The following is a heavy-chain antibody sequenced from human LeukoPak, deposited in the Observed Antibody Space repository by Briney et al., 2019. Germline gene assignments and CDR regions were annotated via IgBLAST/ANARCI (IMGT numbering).Heavy chain of an antibody. V-gene: IGHV4-38-2*02. CDR1: GYSISSGYY. CDR3: ARLILWFGELPHNWFDP. D-gene: IGHD3-10*01. Sequence: PSETLSLTCTVSGYSISSGYYWGWIRQPPGKGLEWIGNIYHSGSTNYNPSLKSRVTISVDTSKNQFSLKLSSVTAADTAVYYCARLILWFGELPHNWFDPWGQGTLVTVSS. J-gene: IGHJ5*02. CDR2: IYHSGST.